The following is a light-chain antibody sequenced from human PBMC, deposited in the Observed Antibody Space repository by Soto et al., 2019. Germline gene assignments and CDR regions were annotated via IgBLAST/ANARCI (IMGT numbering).Light chain of an antibody. CDR1: QDISNY. CDR3: QQYDNLIT. V-gene: IGKV1-33*01. CDR2: DAS. Sequence: DIQMTQSPSSLSASVGDRVTITCQASQDISNYLNWYQQKPGKVPKLLIYDASNLETGVPSRFSGSGSGTDFTFTISSLQPEDIATYYCQQYDNLITFGQGTRLETK. J-gene: IGKJ5*01.